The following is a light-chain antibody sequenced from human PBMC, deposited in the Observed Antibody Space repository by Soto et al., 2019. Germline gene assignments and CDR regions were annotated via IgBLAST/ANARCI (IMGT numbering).Light chain of an antibody. Sequence: EIVMTQSPATLSVSPGERATLSCRASQSVSSNLAWYQQKPGQAPGLLIYGASTRATGIPARFSGSGSGTEFTLTISSLQSEDFAVYYCQQYNNWPPGKFGQGTKVEIK. CDR3: QQYNNWPPGK. CDR2: GAS. V-gene: IGKV3-15*01. CDR1: QSVSSN. J-gene: IGKJ1*01.